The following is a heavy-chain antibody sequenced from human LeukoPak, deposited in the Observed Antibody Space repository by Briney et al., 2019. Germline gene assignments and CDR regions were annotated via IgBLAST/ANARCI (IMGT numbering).Heavy chain of an antibody. D-gene: IGHD1-1*01. CDR2: INAGNSHT. J-gene: IGHJ4*02. Sequence: ASVKVSCTASGYAFTNYAIQWVRQAPGQRLEWMGWINAGNSHTRYSPKFQGRVTIARDTSASTAYMELSSLRFEDTAVYYCARDRGGTGDFDYWGQGTLVTVSS. CDR1: GYAFTNYA. CDR3: ARDRGGTGDFDY. V-gene: IGHV1-3*01.